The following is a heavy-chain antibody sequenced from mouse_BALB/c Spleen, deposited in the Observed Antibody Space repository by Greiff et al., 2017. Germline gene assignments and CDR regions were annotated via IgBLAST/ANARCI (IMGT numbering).Heavy chain of an antibody. Sequence: EVMLVESGGGLVKPGGSLKLSCAASGFAFSNYDMSWVRQTPEKRLEWVAYISSGGGSTYYPDTVKGRFTISRDNAKNTLNLQMSSLKSEDTAMYYCARRGGGNYLYAMDFWGQGTSVTVSS. CDR2: ISSGGGST. D-gene: IGHD2-1*01. V-gene: IGHV5-12-1*01. CDR1: GFAFSNYD. CDR3: ARRGGGNYLYAMDF. J-gene: IGHJ4*01.